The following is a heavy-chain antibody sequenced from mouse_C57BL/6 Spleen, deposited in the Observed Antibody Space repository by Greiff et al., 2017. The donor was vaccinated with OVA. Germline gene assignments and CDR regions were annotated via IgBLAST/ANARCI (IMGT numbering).Heavy chain of an antibody. V-gene: IGHV1-39*01. CDR1: GYSFTDYN. CDR2: INPNYGTT. CDR3: ARVHYGSSYADY. D-gene: IGHD1-1*01. J-gene: IGHJ2*01. Sequence: EVQVVESGPELVKPGASVKISCKASGYSFTDYNMNWVKQSNGKSLEWIGVINPNYGTTSYNQKFKGKATLTVDQSSSTAYMQLNSLTSEDSAVYYCARVHYGSSYADYWGQGTTLTVSS.